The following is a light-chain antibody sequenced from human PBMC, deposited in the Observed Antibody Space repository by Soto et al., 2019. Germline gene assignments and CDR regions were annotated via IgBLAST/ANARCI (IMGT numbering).Light chain of an antibody. V-gene: IGKV1-39*01. CDR2: GTS. CDR1: QSISNL. Sequence: DIQMTQSPSSLSASVGDRVTITCRASQSISNLLNWYQHKPGKAPKLLIYGTSTLQSGVPSRFSGSGSGTDLTLTISSLQREDFATYYYQQSYSSSWTFGQGTKVEIK. CDR3: QQSYSSSWT. J-gene: IGKJ1*01.